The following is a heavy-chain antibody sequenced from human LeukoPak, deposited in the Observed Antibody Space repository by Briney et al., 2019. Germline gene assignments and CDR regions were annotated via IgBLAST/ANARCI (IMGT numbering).Heavy chain of an antibody. CDR1: GGSISSYY. D-gene: IGHD2-15*01. Sequence: PSETLSLTCTVSGGSISSYYWSWIRQPPGKGLEWIGYIYYSGSTNYNPSLKSRVTISVDTSKNQFSLKLSSVTAADTAVYYCARETMGGYCSGGSCYPLFDYWGQGTLVAVSS. J-gene: IGHJ4*02. CDR3: ARETMGGYCSGGSCYPLFDY. V-gene: IGHV4-59*01. CDR2: IYYSGST.